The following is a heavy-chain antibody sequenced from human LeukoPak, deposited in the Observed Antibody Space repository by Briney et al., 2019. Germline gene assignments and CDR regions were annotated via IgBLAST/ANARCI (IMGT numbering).Heavy chain of an antibody. J-gene: IGHJ3*02. V-gene: IGHV3-21*01. CDR1: GFTFSSYS. D-gene: IGHD6-13*01. CDR2: ISSSSSYI. CDR3: ARAFCDRSSCRIGAFDI. Sequence: GGSLRLSCAASGFTFSSYSMNWVRQAPGKGLEWVSSISSSSSYIYYADSVKGRFTISRDNSKNTLYLQMDSLRAEDTAVYYCARAFCDRSSCRIGAFDIWGQGTMVSVSS.